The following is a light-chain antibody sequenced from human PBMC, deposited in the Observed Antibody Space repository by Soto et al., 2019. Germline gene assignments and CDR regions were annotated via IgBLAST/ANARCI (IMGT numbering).Light chain of an antibody. CDR2: GAS. J-gene: IGKJ1*01. CDR3: LQDYNYPLT. CDR1: QDISDY. V-gene: IGKV1-8*01. Sequence: IRMTQSPSSLSASTGDTVIITCRASQDISDYVAWYQHKPGRAPKLLIYGASTLQSGVPPRFSGSGSETEFMLTISRLQSEDFATYYCLQDYNYPLTFGQGTKVDIK.